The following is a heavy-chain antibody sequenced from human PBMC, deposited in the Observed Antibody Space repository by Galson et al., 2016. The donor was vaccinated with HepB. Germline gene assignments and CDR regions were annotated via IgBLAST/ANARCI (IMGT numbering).Heavy chain of an antibody. CDR2: IYPGDSET. D-gene: IGHD2-21*02. Sequence: QSGAEVKKPGESLKISCKGSGYSFTRYWIGWVRQMPGKGLEWMGIIYPGDSETRYSPSFEGQVTISADKSISTAYLQWSSLKAAATAMYYCARLGFFCGADEYYYDGMDVWGQGTTVTVSS. CDR1: GYSFTRYW. CDR3: ARLGFFCGADEYYYDGMDV. V-gene: IGHV5-51*01. J-gene: IGHJ6*02.